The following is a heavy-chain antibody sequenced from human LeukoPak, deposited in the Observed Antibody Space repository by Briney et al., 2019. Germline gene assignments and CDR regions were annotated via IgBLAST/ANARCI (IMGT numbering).Heavy chain of an antibody. D-gene: IGHD3-3*01. V-gene: IGHV3-21*01. J-gene: IGHJ6*02. CDR2: ISSSSSYI. Sequence: GGSLRLSCAASGFTISSYSMNWVRQAPGKGLEWVSSISSSSSYIYYADSVKGRFTISRDNAKNSLYLQMNSLRAEDTAVYYCARDGITIFGVYYGMDVWGQGTTVTVSS. CDR3: ARDGITIFGVYYGMDV. CDR1: GFTISSYS.